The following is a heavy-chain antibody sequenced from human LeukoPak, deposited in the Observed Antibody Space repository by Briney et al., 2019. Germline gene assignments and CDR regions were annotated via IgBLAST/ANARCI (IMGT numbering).Heavy chain of an antibody. CDR2: LSGSGGST. CDR3: ARERGRGRDSPWFDY. D-gene: IGHD1-26*01. Sequence: GGSLRLSCAGSGFAFSNFVITWVRQAPGKGLEWVSGLSGSGGSTYYADSVKGRFTISRDDSKNTLFLQMNNLRAEDTAVYYCARERGRGRDSPWFDYWGQGTLVTVSS. V-gene: IGHV3-23*01. J-gene: IGHJ4*02. CDR1: GFAFSNFV.